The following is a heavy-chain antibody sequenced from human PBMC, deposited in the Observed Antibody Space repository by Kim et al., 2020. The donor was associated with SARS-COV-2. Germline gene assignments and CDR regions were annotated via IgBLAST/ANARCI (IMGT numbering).Heavy chain of an antibody. CDR1: GFTFSSYS. D-gene: IGHD3-22*01. CDR3: AREYYYDSSGYYYFSIDRNVTTSPYFDY. CDR2: ISSSSSTI. V-gene: IGHV3-48*02. J-gene: IGHJ4*02. Sequence: GGSLRLSCAASGFTFSSYSMNWVRQAPGKGLEWVSYISSSSSTIYYADSVKGRFTISRDNAKNSLYLQMNSLRDEDTAVYYCAREYYYDSSGYYYFSIDRNVTTSPYFDYWGQGTLVTVSS.